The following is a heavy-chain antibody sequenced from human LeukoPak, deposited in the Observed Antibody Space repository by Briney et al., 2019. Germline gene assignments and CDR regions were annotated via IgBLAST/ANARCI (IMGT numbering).Heavy chain of an antibody. Sequence: ASVKVSCKVSGYTLTELSMHWVRQAPGKGLEWMGGFDPEDGETIYAQKFQGRVTMTEDTSTDTAYMELSSLRSEDTAVYYCATVYDSTSLFDYWGQGTLVTVSS. CDR1: GYTLTELS. J-gene: IGHJ4*02. D-gene: IGHD3-22*01. V-gene: IGHV1-24*01. CDR3: ATVYDSTSLFDY. CDR2: FDPEDGET.